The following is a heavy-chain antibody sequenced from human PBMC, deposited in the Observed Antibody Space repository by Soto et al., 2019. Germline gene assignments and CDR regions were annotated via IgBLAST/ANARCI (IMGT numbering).Heavy chain of an antibody. CDR2: IWYDGSNK. CDR3: ARSGYSYGWNSYFDY. D-gene: IGHD5-18*01. CDR1: GFTFSSYG. J-gene: IGHJ4*02. V-gene: IGHV3-33*01. Sequence: GGSLSLSCAASGFTFSSYGMHWVRQAPGKGLEWVAVIWYDGSNKYYADSVKGRFTISRDNSKNTLYLQMNSLRAEDTAVYYCARSGYSYGWNSYFDYWGQGTLVTVSS.